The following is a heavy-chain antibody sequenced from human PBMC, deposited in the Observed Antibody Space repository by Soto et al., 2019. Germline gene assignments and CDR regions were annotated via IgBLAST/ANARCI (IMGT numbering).Heavy chain of an antibody. V-gene: IGHV4-30-4*01. Sequence: QVQLQESGPGLVKPSQTLSLTCTVSGGSISSGDYYWSWIRQPPGKGLAWIGYIYYSGSTYYNPSLNSRVTISVDTAKTRFSLKLSSVTAADTAVYYCASGIYDSSRFDAFDIRGQGTMVTVSS. D-gene: IGHD3-22*01. CDR2: IYYSGST. J-gene: IGHJ3*02. CDR3: ASGIYDSSRFDAFDI. CDR1: GGSISSGDYY.